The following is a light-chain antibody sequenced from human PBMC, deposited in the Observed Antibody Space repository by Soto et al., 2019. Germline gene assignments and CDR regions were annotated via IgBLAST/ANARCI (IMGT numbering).Light chain of an antibody. CDR2: SNN. J-gene: IGLJ1*01. CDR1: SSNIGSNY. CDR3: KSYAGSNTYV. V-gene: IGLV1-47*02. Sequence: QSVLTQPPSASGTPGQRVTISCSGSSSNIGSNYVYWYQQLPGTAPKLLIYSNNQRPSGVPDRFSGSKSGTSASLAISGLQAADEADYFCKSYAGSNTYVFGSGTKVTVL.